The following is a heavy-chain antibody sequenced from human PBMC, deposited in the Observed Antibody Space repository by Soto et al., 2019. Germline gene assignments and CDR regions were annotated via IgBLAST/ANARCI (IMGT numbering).Heavy chain of an antibody. CDR2: IYYSGST. J-gene: IGHJ4*02. CDR3: ARGDYGDYYSLFDY. CDR1: GGSISSYY. D-gene: IGHD4-17*01. V-gene: IGHV4-59*01. Sequence: SETLSLTCTVSGGSISSYYWSWIRQPPGKGLEWIGYIYYSGSTNYNPSLKSRVTISVDTSKNQFSLKLSSVTAADTAVYYCARGDYGDYYSLFDYWGQGTLVTVSS.